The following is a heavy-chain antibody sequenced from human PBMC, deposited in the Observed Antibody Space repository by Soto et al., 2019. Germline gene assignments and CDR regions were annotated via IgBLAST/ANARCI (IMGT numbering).Heavy chain of an antibody. CDR3: AGEGTWSGYYYYGMDV. Sequence: SETLSLTCTVSGGSIGSYYWSWIRQPPGKGLEWIGYIYYSGSTNYNPSLKSRVTISVDTSKNQFSLKLSSVTAADTAVYYCAGEGTWSGYYYYGMDVWGQGTTVTVSS. CDR2: IYYSGST. CDR1: GGSIGSYY. V-gene: IGHV4-59*08. D-gene: IGHD1-1*01. J-gene: IGHJ6*02.